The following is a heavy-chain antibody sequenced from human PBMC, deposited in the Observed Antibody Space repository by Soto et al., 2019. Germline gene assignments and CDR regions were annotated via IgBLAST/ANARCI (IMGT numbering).Heavy chain of an antibody. CDR3: ARQVADFDY. CDR1: GGSISSYY. V-gene: IGHV4-59*08. J-gene: IGHJ4*02. Sequence: SETLSLTCTVSGGSISSYYWSWVRQPPGKGLEWIGYIYYSGSTNYNPSLKSRVTISVDTSKNQFSLKLSSVTAADTAVYYCARQVADFDYWGQGTLVTVSS. CDR2: IYYSGST.